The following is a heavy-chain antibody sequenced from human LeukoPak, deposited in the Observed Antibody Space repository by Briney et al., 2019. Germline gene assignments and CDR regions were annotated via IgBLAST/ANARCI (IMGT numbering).Heavy chain of an antibody. V-gene: IGHV4-4*02. Sequence: SGTLSLTCSVSGDDISSSNWWTWVRQPPQKGLEWIGEVYHSGSTNHNPSLKSRIYMSVDKSQNRFSLRLTSVTAADTAVYFCARVSGSGLYFKSFDPWGQGTLVIVSS. CDR3: ARVSGSGLYFKSFDP. CDR2: VYHSGST. CDR1: GDDISSSNW. J-gene: IGHJ5*01. D-gene: IGHD3-10*01.